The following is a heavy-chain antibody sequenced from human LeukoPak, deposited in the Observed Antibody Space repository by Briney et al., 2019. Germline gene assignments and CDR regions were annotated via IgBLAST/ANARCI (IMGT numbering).Heavy chain of an antibody. CDR1: GGSISSGGYS. Sequence: SETLSLTCAVSGGSISSGGYSWSWIRQPPGKGLEWIGYIYHSGSTYYNPSLKSRVTISVDRSKNQFSLKLSTVTAADTAVYYCARSVDMIGAFDIWGRGTMVNVSS. J-gene: IGHJ3*02. CDR2: IYHSGST. V-gene: IGHV4-30-2*01. D-gene: IGHD3-22*01. CDR3: ARSVDMIGAFDI.